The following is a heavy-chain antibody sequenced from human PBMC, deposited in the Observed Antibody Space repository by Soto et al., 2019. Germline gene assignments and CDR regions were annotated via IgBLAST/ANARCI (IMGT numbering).Heavy chain of an antibody. CDR2: IYYSGNI. D-gene: IGHD5-12*01. V-gene: IGHV4-59*01. J-gene: IGHJ5*02. CDR1: GGSISSSY. CDR3: ARDGSHCATTDCPAAWFDP. Sequence: SETLSLTCTVSGGSISSSYWSWIRQPPGKGLEWIAYIYYSGNIRYNPSLKSRGTISVDKSKNQFSLKLTSVTGADTAVYYCARDGSHCATTDCPAAWFDPWGQGTLVTVSS.